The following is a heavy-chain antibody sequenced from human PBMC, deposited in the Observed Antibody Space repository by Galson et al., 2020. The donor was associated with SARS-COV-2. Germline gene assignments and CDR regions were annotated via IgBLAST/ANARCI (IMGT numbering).Heavy chain of an antibody. V-gene: IGHV4-4*02. CDR3: ARAGWELWYFDL. J-gene: IGHJ2*01. CDR2: IYHSGST. CDR1: GGSISSSNW. D-gene: IGHD1-26*01. Sequence: ASETLSLTCAVSGGSISSSNWWRWVRQPPGKGLEWIGQIYHSGSTNYNPSLKSRVTISVDKSKNQFSLKLSSVTAADTAVYYCARAGWELWYFDLWGRGTLVTVSS.